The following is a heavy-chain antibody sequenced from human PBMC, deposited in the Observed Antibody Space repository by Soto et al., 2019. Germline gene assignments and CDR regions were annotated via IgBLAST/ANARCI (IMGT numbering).Heavy chain of an antibody. J-gene: IGHJ6*02. CDR3: ASRTTVTTTYYYYGMDV. D-gene: IGHD4-17*01. CDR2: ISGSGGST. CDR1: GFTFSSYP. Sequence: ASLRLSYAAPGFTFSSYPMSWVRQAPGKGLEWVSAISGSGGSTYYADSVKGRFTISRDNSKNTLYLQMNSLRAEDTAVYYCASRTTVTTTYYYYGMDVWGQGTTVTVSS. V-gene: IGHV3-23*01.